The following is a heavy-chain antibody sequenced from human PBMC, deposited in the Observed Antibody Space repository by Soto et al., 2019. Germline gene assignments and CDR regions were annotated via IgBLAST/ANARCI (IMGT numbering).Heavy chain of an antibody. D-gene: IGHD3-16*01. V-gene: IGHV1-69*01. J-gene: IGHJ4*02. Sequence: QVQLVQSGAEVKKPGSSVKVSCKASGGTFSSYAISWVRQAPGQGLEWMGGIIPIFGTANYAQKFQGRVTITADESTSTGYMELSSLRSEDTAVYYCAREERGDMITFGAGGFDYWGQGTLVTVSS. CDR3: AREERGDMITFGAGGFDY. CDR1: GGTFSSYA. CDR2: IIPIFGTA.